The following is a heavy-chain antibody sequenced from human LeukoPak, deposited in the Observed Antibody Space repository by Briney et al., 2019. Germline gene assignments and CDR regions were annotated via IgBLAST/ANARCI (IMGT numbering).Heavy chain of an antibody. D-gene: IGHD6-19*01. CDR1: GFTFSKYW. Sequence: PGGSLRLSCAASGFTFSKYWMRWVRQAPGKGQESVSRINTDGAVTTYADSVKVRFTVSKANADNTMILQMHSVRDEDTSLDYCATKQWLTPPPDSWGQGTPVPVS. CDR3: ATKQWLTPPPDS. J-gene: IGHJ4*02. CDR2: INTDGAVT. V-gene: IGHV3-74*01.